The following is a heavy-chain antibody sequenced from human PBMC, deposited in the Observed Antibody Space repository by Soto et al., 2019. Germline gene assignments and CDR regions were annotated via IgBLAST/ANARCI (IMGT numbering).Heavy chain of an antibody. CDR2: INSDGSST. D-gene: IGHD3-3*01. V-gene: IGHV3-74*01. J-gene: IGHJ6*02. Sequence: GSLRLSCAASGFTFSSYWMHWVRQAPGKGLVWVSRINSDGSSTSYADSVKGRFTISRDNAKNTLYLQMNSLRAEDTAVYYWDRGPYVLREYPNQRYNYYYGMDVWGQGTKVTVSS. CDR3: DRGPYVLREYPNQRYNYYYGMDV. CDR1: GFTFSSYW.